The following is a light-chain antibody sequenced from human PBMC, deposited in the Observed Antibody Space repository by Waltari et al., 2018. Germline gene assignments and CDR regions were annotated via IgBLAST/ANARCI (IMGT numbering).Light chain of an antibody. Sequence: SYVLTQPPSVSVAPGQTASMSCGGNNMGSQRVHWDQQKPGQAAVLDVYDDRDRPAGIPERFSASNSGNTATLTITRDEAGDEADYYCQVWDIISDHRVFGGGTKLTVL. CDR3: QVWDIISDHRV. CDR2: DDR. J-gene: IGLJ3*02. V-gene: IGLV3-21*02. CDR1: NMGSQR.